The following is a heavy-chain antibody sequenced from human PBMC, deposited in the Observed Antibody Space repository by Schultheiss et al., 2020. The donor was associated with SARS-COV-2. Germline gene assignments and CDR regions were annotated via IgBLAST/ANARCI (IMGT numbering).Heavy chain of an antibody. CDR1: GGSFSGHY. CDR2: INHSGST. J-gene: IGHJ5*02. V-gene: IGHV4-34*01. CDR3: ANDLDYRFDP. D-gene: IGHD5-12*01. Sequence: SETLSLTCTIYGGSFSGHYWSWIRQPPGKGLEWIGEINHSGSTNYNPSLKSRVTISVDKSKNQFSLKLSSVTAADTAVYYCANDLDYRFDPWGQGILVTVSS.